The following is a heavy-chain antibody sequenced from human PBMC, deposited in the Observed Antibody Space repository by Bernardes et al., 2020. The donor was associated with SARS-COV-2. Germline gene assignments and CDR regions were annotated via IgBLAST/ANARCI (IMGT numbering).Heavy chain of an antibody. CDR1: GYTFTSYW. J-gene: IGHJ4*02. CDR3: ARRRMGSPEFDY. CDR2: FYPRDSNA. V-gene: IGHV5-51*01. D-gene: IGHD3-16*01. Sequence: GESLKISCHASGYTFTSYWGVWVRHMPGKGLEWLGVFYPRDSNARYSPSFQGQVTFSADNSINTAYLHFSSLKASDIAIYYCARRRMGSPEFDYWGQGTLVTVSS.